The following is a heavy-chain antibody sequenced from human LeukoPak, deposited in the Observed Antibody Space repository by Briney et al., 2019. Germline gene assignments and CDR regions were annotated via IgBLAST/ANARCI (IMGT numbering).Heavy chain of an antibody. V-gene: IGHV4-39*01. CDR3: ARAGIAVAGTFDY. Sequence: PSETLSLTCTVSGGSISSSSYYWGWIRQPPGKGLEWIGSIYYSGSTYYNPSLKSRVTISVDTSENQFSLKLSSVTAADAAVYYCARAGIAVAGTFDYWGQGTLVTVSS. CDR2: IYYSGST. CDR1: GGSISSSSYY. J-gene: IGHJ4*02. D-gene: IGHD6-19*01.